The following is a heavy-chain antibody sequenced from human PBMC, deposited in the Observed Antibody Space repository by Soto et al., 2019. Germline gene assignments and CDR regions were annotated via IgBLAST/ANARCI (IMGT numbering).Heavy chain of an antibody. V-gene: IGHV3-48*02. D-gene: IGHD3-10*01. J-gene: IGHJ6*02. CDR3: AREGVYYGSGTSYGMDV. CDR2: ISSSSSTI. Sequence: EVQLVESGGGLVQPGGSLRLSCAASGFTFSSYSMNWVRQAPGKGLEWVSYISSSSSTIYYADSVKGRFTISRDNAKYSLYLPMNSLRDEDTAVYYCAREGVYYGSGTSYGMDVWGQGTTVTVSS. CDR1: GFTFSSYS.